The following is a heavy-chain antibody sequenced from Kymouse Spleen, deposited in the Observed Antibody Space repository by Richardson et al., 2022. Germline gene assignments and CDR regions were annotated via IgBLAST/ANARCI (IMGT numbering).Heavy chain of an antibody. D-gene: IGHD3-10*01. CDR2: IKSKTDGGTT. V-gene: IGHV3-15*01. J-gene: IGHJ4*02. CDR1: GFTFSNAW. CDR3: TTEGYYGSGSYLFDY. Sequence: EVQLVESGGGLVKPGGSLRLSCAASGFTFSNAWMSWVRQAPGKGLEWVGRIKSKTDGGTTDYAAPVKGRFTISRDDSKNTLYLQMNSLKTEDTAVYYCTTEGYYGSGSYLFDYWGQGTLVTVSS.